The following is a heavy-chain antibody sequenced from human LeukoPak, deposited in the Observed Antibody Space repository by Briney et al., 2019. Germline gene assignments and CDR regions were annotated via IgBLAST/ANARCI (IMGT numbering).Heavy chain of an antibody. CDR1: GFTFSDYY. D-gene: IGHD4-17*01. CDR2: ISGSGGST. V-gene: IGHV3-23*01. CDR3: AKGTGDYEVFYFDY. J-gene: IGHJ4*02. Sequence: GGSLRLSCAASGFTFSDYYMSWVRQAPGKGLEWVSAISGSGGSTYYADSVKGRFTISRDNSKNTLYLQMNSLRAEDTAVYYCAKGTGDYEVFYFDYWGQGTLVTVSS.